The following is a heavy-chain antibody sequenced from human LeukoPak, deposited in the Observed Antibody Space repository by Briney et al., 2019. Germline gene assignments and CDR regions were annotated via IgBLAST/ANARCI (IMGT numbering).Heavy chain of an antibody. CDR3: ARVSIAAAGTFCYFDY. CDR2: IKQDGSEK. J-gene: IGHJ4*02. CDR1: GFTFSSYW. Sequence: PGGSLRLSCAASGFTFSSYWMSWLRQAPGKGLEGVANIKQDGSEKYYLDSVKGRFTISRDNAKNSLYLQMNSLRAEDTAVYYCARVSIAAAGTFCYFDYWGQGTLVTVSS. D-gene: IGHD6-13*01. V-gene: IGHV3-7*04.